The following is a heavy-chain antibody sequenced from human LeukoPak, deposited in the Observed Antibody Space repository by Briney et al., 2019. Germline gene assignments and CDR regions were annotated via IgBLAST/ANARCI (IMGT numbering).Heavy chain of an antibody. J-gene: IGHJ4*02. CDR1: GFTFSGYE. CDR3: ARVSGWAFDY. D-gene: IGHD6-19*01. V-gene: IGHV3-21*03. Sequence: TGGSLRLSCAASGFTFSGYEMNWGRQAPGKGLEWVSSISSSSSYIYYADSVKGRFTISRDNAKNSLYLQMNSPRAEETGGYYCARVSGWAFDYWGEGTLVTVSS. CDR2: ISSSSSYI.